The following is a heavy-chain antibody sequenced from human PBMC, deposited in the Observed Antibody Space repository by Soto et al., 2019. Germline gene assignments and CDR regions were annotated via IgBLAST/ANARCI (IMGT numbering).Heavy chain of an antibody. Sequence: SETLSLTCTVSGGSISSSSYYWDWIRQPPGKGLEWIGSIYYRGSTYYNPSLQSRVTISVDTSKSQFSLKLSSVTAADTAVYYCARGYGRNFDYWGQGTLVTVSS. CDR2: IYYRGST. D-gene: IGHD5-18*01. CDR1: GGSISSSSYY. J-gene: IGHJ4*02. V-gene: IGHV4-39*07. CDR3: ARGYGRNFDY.